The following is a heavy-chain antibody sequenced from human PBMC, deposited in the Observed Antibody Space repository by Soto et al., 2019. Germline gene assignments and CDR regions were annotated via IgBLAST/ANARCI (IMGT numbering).Heavy chain of an antibody. J-gene: IGHJ4*02. D-gene: IGHD4-17*01. V-gene: IGHV3-33*01. CDR1: GFTFSSYG. CDR2: IWYDGSNK. CDR3: ARGGGDDYGDYKDFDY. Sequence: QVQLVESGGGVVQPGRSLRLSCAASGFTFSSYGMHWVRQAPGKGLEWVAVIWYDGSNKYYADSVKGRFTISRDNSKKTLYLQMNSLRAEDTAVYYCARGGGDDYGDYKDFDYWGQGTLVTVSS.